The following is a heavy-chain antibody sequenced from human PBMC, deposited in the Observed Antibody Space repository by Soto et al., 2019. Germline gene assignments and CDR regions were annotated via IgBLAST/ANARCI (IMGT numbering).Heavy chain of an antibody. J-gene: IGHJ6*02. D-gene: IGHD3-9*01. CDR2: ISSSSSTI. Sequence: PGGSLRLSCATSGFTFSSYSMNWVRQAPGKGLEWVSYISSSSSTIYYADSVKGRFTISRDNAKNSLYLQMNSLRAEDTAVYYCARDLSKAEPGYYFYYYYYGMDVWGQGTTVTVSS. CDR1: GFTFSSYS. V-gene: IGHV3-48*01. CDR3: ARDLSKAEPGYYFYYYYYGMDV.